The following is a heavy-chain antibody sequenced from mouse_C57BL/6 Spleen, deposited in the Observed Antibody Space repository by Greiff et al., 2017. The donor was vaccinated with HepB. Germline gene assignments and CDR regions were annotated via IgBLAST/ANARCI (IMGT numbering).Heavy chain of an antibody. CDR3: VRQGYYGSSPLGFDV. D-gene: IGHD1-1*01. CDR2: IRSKSNNYAT. J-gene: IGHJ1*03. V-gene: IGHV10-1*01. Sequence: EVKLMESGGGLVQPKGSLKLSCAASGFSFNTYAMNWVRQAPGKGLEWVARIRSKSNNYATYYADSVKDRFTISRDDSESMLYLQMNNLKTEDTAMYYCVRQGYYGSSPLGFDVWGTGTTVTVSS. CDR1: GFSFNTYA.